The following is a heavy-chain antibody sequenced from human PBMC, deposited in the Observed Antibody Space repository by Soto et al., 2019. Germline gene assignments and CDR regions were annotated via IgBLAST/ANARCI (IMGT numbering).Heavy chain of an antibody. CDR3: ARGVVSYYDFWSGYYRNGMDV. V-gene: IGHV1-69*06. Sequence: QVQLVQSGAEVKKPGSSVKVSCKASGGTFSSYAISWVRQAPGQGLEWMGGIIPIFGTANYAQKFQGRVTITADKTTNTAYMELSSLRSEDTAVYYCARGVVSYYDFWSGYYRNGMDVWGQGTTVTVSS. CDR1: GGTFSSYA. CDR2: IIPIFGTA. D-gene: IGHD3-3*01. J-gene: IGHJ6*02.